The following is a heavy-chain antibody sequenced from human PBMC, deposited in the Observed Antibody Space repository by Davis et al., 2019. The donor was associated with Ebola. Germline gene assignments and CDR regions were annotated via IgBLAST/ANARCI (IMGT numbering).Heavy chain of an antibody. CDR1: GFTFSSYD. CDR2: ISYDGSNK. J-gene: IGHJ6*02. D-gene: IGHD5-12*01. Sequence: PGGSLRLSCAASGFTFSSYDMHWVRQAPGKGLEWVAIISYDGSNKYYADSVKGRFTISRDNSKNTLYLQMNSLIPEDTAVYYCARDFIEADYYGMDVWGQGTTVPVSS. CDR3: ARDFIEADYYGMDV. V-gene: IGHV3-30-3*01.